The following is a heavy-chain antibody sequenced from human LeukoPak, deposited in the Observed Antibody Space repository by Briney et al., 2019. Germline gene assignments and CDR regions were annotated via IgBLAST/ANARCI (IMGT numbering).Heavy chain of an antibody. CDR1: GGTFSSYA. CDR3: AKDIDYIVDY. J-gene: IGHJ4*02. CDR2: IIPIFGTA. Sequence: SVKVSCKASGGTFSSYAISWVRQAPGQGLEWMGGIIPIFGTANYAQKFQGGVTITTDESTSTAYMELSSLRSEDTAVYYCAKDIDYIVDYWGQGTLVTVSS. D-gene: IGHD4/OR15-4a*01. V-gene: IGHV1-69*05.